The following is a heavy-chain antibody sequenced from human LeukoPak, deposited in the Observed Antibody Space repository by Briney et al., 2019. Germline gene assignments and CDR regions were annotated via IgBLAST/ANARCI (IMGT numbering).Heavy chain of an antibody. Sequence: GGSLRLSCAASGFTFSSYAMHWVRQAPGKGLEWVAVISYDGSNKYYADSVKGRFTISRDNSKNTLYLQMNSLRAEDTAVYHCARDSGSYLGDYWGQGTLATVSS. CDR1: GFTFSSYA. CDR3: ARDSGSYLGDY. D-gene: IGHD1-26*01. J-gene: IGHJ4*02. V-gene: IGHV3-30-3*01. CDR2: ISYDGSNK.